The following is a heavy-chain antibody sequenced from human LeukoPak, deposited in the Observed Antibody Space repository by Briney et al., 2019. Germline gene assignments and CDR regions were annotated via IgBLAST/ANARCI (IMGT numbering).Heavy chain of an antibody. J-gene: IGHJ5*02. Sequence: PSETLSLTCTVSGGSISSSSYYWGWIRQPPGKGLEWIGSIYYSGSTYYNPSLKSRVTISVDTSKNQFSLKLSSVTAADTAVYYCARQGTMTRGGYWLDPWGQGTLVTVSS. CDR1: GGSISSSSYY. CDR3: ARQGTMTRGGYWLDP. CDR2: IYYSGST. V-gene: IGHV4-39*01. D-gene: IGHD3-10*01.